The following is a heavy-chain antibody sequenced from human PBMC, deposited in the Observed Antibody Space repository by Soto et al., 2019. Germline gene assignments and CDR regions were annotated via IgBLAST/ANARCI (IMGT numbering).Heavy chain of an antibody. V-gene: IGHV1-3*01. CDR2: INARNVNT. J-gene: IGHJ6*02. CDR3: SREMRHPLVRLSYYDAVDP. CDR1: GYSFNTYA. D-gene: IGHD6-6*01. Sequence: QVQLVQSGAEVKKPGASVKVSCKASGYSFNTYAMHWVRQAPGQRLEWLAWINARNVNTKYSQRFHVRVTVTMDRSVSTAYVELSSRTHEDTAVYYCSREMRHPLVRLSYYDAVDPWGQATTSTVS.